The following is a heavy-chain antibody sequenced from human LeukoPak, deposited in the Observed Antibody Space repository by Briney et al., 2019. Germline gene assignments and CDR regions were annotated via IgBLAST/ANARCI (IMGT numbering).Heavy chain of an antibody. Sequence: PSVKVSCKASGYSFIDYFIHWVRQAPGQGLEWIGWINPNSGATTCAQKFQGRVTVTRDTSFSTAYMELSSLTSDDTAVYYRARIRISGSYYNYWGQGTLVTVSS. D-gene: IGHD3-10*01. CDR1: GYSFIDYF. CDR2: INPNSGAT. V-gene: IGHV1-2*02. J-gene: IGHJ4*02. CDR3: ARIRISGSYYNY.